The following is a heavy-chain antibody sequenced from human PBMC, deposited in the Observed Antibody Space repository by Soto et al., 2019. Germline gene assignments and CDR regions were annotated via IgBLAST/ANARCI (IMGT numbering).Heavy chain of an antibody. CDR1: GYTFTSYG. CDR3: ASSPVGITMVRGVIPYYYYGMDV. Sequence: GASVKVSCKASGYTFTSYGISWVRQAPGQGLEWMGWISAYNGNTNYAQKLQGRVTMTTDTSTSTAYMELRSLRSDDTAVYYCASSPVGITMVRGVIPYYYYGMDVWGQGTTVTVS. D-gene: IGHD3-10*01. J-gene: IGHJ6*02. V-gene: IGHV1-18*04. CDR2: ISAYNGNT.